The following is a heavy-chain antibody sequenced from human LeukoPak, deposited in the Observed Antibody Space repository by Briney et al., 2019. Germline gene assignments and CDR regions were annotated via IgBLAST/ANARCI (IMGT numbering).Heavy chain of an antibody. CDR2: ISSSGDNK. CDR3: TRDGRGNYHLDL. Sequence: PGGSLRLSCAASGFSSDYYMAWVRQAPGKGLEWISYISSSGDNKWYADSVKGRFTISRDNAKNSMYLQMNSLRAEDTAVYYCTRDGRGNYHLDLWGQGTLVTVSS. D-gene: IGHD1-26*01. J-gene: IGHJ4*02. V-gene: IGHV3-11*01. CDR1: GFSSDYY.